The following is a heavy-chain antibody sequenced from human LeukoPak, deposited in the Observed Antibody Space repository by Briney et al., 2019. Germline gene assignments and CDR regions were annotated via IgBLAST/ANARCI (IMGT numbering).Heavy chain of an antibody. Sequence: GGSLRLSCAASGFTFSSYSMNWVRQAPGKGLEWVSSISSSSSYIYYADSVKGRFTISRDNAKNTLYLQMNSLRAEDSAVYYCASAYYHYYFDYWGQGTLVTVSS. J-gene: IGHJ4*02. CDR1: GFTFSSYS. D-gene: IGHD3-16*01. CDR2: ISSSSSYI. CDR3: ASAYYHYYFDY. V-gene: IGHV3-21*01.